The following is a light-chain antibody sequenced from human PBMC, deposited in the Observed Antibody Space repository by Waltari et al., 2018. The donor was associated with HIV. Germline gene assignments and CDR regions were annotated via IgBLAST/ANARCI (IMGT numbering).Light chain of an antibody. CDR2: GNS. J-gene: IGLJ2*01. CDR3: QSYDSSLSGLHVV. CDR1: SSNIGAGYD. V-gene: IGLV1-40*01. Sequence: QSVLTQPPSVSGAPGQRVTISCTGSSSNIGAGYDVHWYQPLPGTAPKLLIYGNSNRPSGVPDRFSGSKSGTSASLAITGLQAEDEADYYCQSYDSSLSGLHVVFGGGTKLTVL.